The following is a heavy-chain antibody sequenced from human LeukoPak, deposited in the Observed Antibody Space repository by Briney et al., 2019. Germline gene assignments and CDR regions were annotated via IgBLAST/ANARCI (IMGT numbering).Heavy chain of an antibody. CDR2: IIPFFGTP. Sequence: ASVKVSCKASGGTFSSYAISWVRQAPGQGLEWRGGIIPFFGTPNYAQKFQGRVTITADESTCTAYMELSSLRSEDTAVYYCARASHCSGGSCYLVIWGQGTLVTVSS. D-gene: IGHD2-15*01. J-gene: IGHJ4*02. CDR1: GGTFSSYA. V-gene: IGHV1-69*13. CDR3: ARASHCSGGSCYLVI.